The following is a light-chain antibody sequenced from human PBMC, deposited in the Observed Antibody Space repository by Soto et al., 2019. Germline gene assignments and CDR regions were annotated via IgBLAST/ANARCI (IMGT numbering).Light chain of an antibody. CDR2: DAS. CDR3: QQYVHVLT. CDR1: QDIRNH. Sequence: DIQMTQSPSSLSASVGDRITITCQASQDIRNHLNWYQQKPGKAPKILIYDASNLEAGVPSRFGGSGSGTDLTFTISSLQPEDISTYYCQQYVHVLTFGGGTKVEIK. J-gene: IGKJ4*01. V-gene: IGKV1-33*01.